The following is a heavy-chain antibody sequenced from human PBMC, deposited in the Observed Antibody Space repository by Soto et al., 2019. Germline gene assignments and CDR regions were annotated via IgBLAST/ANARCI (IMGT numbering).Heavy chain of an antibody. CDR3: ARDGYSAGFDI. CDR1: GFTFSIYY. D-gene: IGHD5-18*01. CDR2: IKQDGSEK. J-gene: IGHJ3*02. V-gene: IGHV3-7*01. Sequence: HPGGSLRLSCAASGFTFSIYYMSWVRQPPGKGLEWVANIKQDGSEKYYVDSVKGRFTISRDNAKNSLYLQMNSLRAEDTAVYYCARDGYSAGFDIWGQGTMVTVSS.